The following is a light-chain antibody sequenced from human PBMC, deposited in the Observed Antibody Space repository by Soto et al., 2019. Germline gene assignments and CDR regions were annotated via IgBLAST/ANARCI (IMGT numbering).Light chain of an antibody. V-gene: IGKV2-24*01. CDR1: QSLVYSDGNTH. Sequence: DIVMTQTPLSLPVTLGQSASISCRSSQSLVYSDGNTHLSWFLQRPGQPPRLLIYKISSRSSGVPDRFAGSGAGTDFTLSISRVEAEDVGTYYCMQANQTPHTFGQGTKLE. J-gene: IGKJ2*01. CDR2: KIS. CDR3: MQANQTPHT.